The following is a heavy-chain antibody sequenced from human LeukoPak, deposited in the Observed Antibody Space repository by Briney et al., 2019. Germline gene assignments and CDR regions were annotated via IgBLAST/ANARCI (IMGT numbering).Heavy chain of an antibody. Sequence: SETLSLTCTVSGGSISSYYWIWIRQPARKGLEWIGRIYTSGSTNYNPSLKSRVTISVDKSKNQFSLKLSYVTAADAAVYYCARAPIVGATYFDYWGQGTLVTVSS. D-gene: IGHD1-26*01. CDR1: GGSISSYY. CDR3: ARAPIVGATYFDY. CDR2: IYTSGST. V-gene: IGHV4-4*07. J-gene: IGHJ4*02.